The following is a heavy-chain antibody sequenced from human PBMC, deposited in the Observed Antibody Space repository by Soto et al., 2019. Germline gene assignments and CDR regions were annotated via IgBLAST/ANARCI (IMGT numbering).Heavy chain of an antibody. V-gene: IGHV3-53*01. CDR1: GFTVSSNY. D-gene: IGHD6-13*01. CDR3: AKAGGAAGTVDYFDY. J-gene: IGHJ4*02. Sequence: GGSLRLSCAASGFTVSSNYMSWVRQAPGKGLEWVSVIYNGGGTYYADSVKGRFTLSRDNSKNTLYLQMNNLRAEDTAVYYCAKAGGAAGTVDYFDYWGQGTLVTVSS. CDR2: IYNGGGT.